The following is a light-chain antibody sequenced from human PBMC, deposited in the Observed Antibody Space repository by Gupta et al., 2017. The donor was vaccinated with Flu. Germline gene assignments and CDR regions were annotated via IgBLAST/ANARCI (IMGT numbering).Light chain of an antibody. CDR2: EVS. V-gene: IGLV2-14*01. CDR1: SSDVGGYNY. CDR3: SSYTSSSTRV. Sequence: QSALTQPASVSGHPGQSLTISCTGTSSDVGGYNYVSWYQQHPGKAPKLMIYEVSNRPSGVSNRFSGSKSGNTASLTISGLQAEDEADYYCSSYTSSSTRVFGGGTKLTVL. J-gene: IGLJ3*02.